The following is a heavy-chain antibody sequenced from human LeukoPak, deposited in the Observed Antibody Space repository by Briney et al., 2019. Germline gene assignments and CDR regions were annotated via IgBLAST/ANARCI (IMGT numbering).Heavy chain of an antibody. J-gene: IGHJ3*02. V-gene: IGHV4-61*02. D-gene: IGHD3-22*01. CDR3: ARGPYSYDSSGAFDI. CDR1: GDSISSGDYY. CDR2: ISSSGST. Sequence: PSQTLSLTCTVSGDSISSGDYYWSWIRQPAGKGLEWIGRISSSGSTNYNPSLKSRVTISLDTSKNQFSLKLSSVATADTACYFCARGPYSYDSSGAFDIWGQGTMVTVSS.